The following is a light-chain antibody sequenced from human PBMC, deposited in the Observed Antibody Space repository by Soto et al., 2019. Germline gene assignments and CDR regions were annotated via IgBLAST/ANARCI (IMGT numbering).Light chain of an antibody. V-gene: IGLV2-14*01. CDR3: CSYTTSNTRQIV. CDR1: SSDVGGYNY. Sequence: QCALTQPASVSGSPGQSITISCTGTSSDVGGYNYVSWYQQHPGKAPKFMFYDVSNRPSGVSNRFSGSKSGNTASLTISGLQAEDEADYYCCSYTTSNTRQIVFGTGTKVTVL. J-gene: IGLJ1*01. CDR2: DVS.